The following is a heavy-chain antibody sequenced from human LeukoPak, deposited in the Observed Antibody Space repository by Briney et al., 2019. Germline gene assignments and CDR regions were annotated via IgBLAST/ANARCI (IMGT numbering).Heavy chain of an antibody. J-gene: IGHJ2*01. V-gene: IGHV4-34*01. CDR1: EGPCRGYY. CDR3: ARGYLVGWYWYFDL. Sequence: LETQSVNSAHSEGPCRGYYWSWMRQPQRKRLEWIGEINHSGSTNYNPSLKSRVTISVDTSKNQFSLKLSSVTAADTAVYYCARGYLVGWYWYFDLWGRGTLVTVSS. CDR2: INHSGST. D-gene: IGHD6-19*01.